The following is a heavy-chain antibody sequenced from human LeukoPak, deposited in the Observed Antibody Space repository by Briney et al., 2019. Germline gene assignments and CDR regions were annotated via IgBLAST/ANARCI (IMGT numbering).Heavy chain of an antibody. CDR1: GGSISSSSYY. Sequence: SETLSLTCTVPGGSISSSSYYWGWIRQPPGKGLEWIGSIYYSGSTYYNPSLKSRVTISVDTSKNQFSLKLSSVTAADTAVYYCARVSIYMDVWGKGTTVTVSS. J-gene: IGHJ6*03. CDR2: IYYSGST. CDR3: ARVSIYMDV. V-gene: IGHV4-39*07. D-gene: IGHD4-11*01.